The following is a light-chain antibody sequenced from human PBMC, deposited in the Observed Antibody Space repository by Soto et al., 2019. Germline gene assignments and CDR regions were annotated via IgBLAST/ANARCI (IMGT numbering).Light chain of an antibody. CDR1: PSVSSN. Sequence: EIVMTQTPGTLSVSPGERATLSCRASPSVSSNLAWYQQKPGQAPRLLIYGASTRATGITARFSGSGSETEFTLTISSLQSEDFAVYYCQQFYNCPRTFGQGTNVEIK. CDR3: QQFYNCPRT. CDR2: GAS. V-gene: IGKV3-15*01. J-gene: IGKJ1*01.